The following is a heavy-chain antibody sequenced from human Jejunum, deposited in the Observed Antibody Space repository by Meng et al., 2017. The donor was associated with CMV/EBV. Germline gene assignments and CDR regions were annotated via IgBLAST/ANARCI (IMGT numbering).Heavy chain of an antibody. Sequence: SGGSISSSSYYWSWIRQPPGKGLEWIGYIYYSGSTYYNPPLKSRLTISVDTSKNQFSLKLNSVTAADTAVYFCARVPVGGIRGYYFDNWGQGSLVTVSS. CDR2: IYYSGST. V-gene: IGHV4-30-4*01. J-gene: IGHJ4*02. D-gene: IGHD2-15*01. CDR1: GGSISSSSYY. CDR3: ARVPVGGIRGYYFDN.